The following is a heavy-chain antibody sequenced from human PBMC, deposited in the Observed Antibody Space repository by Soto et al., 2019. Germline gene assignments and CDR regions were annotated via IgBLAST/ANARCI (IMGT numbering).Heavy chain of an antibody. D-gene: IGHD3-9*01. CDR1: GDRFTSYG. Sequence: GTSVKVSCEASGDRFTSYGISWVRQAPGQGLEWMGWISAYNGNTNYAQKLQGRVTMTTDTSTSTAYMELRSLRSDDTAVYYCARAPPKPDILTGYFTYYYYYYMDVWGKGTTVTVSS. CDR3: ARAPPKPDILTGYFTYYYYYYMDV. J-gene: IGHJ6*03. CDR2: ISAYNGNT. V-gene: IGHV1-18*01.